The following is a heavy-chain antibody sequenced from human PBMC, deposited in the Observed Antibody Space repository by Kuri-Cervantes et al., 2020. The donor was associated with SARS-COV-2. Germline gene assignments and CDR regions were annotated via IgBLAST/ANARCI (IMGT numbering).Heavy chain of an antibody. Sequence: ASVQVSCKVSGYTLTELSMHWVRQAPGKGLEWMGGFDPEDGETIYAQKFQGRVTMTEDTSTDTAYMELSSLRSEDTAVYYCARDPEWSVNSWFDPWGQGTLVTVSS. D-gene: IGHD2-8*01. CDR2: FDPEDGET. CDR1: GYTLTELS. CDR3: ARDPEWSVNSWFDP. J-gene: IGHJ5*02. V-gene: IGHV1-24*01.